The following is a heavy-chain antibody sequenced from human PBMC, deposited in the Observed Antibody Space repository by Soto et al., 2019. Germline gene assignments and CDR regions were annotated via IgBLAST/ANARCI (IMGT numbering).Heavy chain of an antibody. CDR3: AKDRVVAGIGEFDY. CDR1: GFTFSSSS. CDR2: ISYDGSNK. Sequence: VQLVESAGGVVQPGRSLRLSCASSGFTFSSSSIHWVRQAPGMGLEWVAVISYDGSNKFYADSVKGRFTISRDNSKNTLYLQMDGLRSEGTAVYYCAKDRVVAGIGEFDYWGQGTLVTVSS. J-gene: IGHJ4*02. V-gene: IGHV3-30*01. D-gene: IGHD6-19*01.